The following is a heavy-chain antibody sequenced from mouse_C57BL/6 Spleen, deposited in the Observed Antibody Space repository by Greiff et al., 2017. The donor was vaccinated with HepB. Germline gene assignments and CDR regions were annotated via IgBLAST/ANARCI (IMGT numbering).Heavy chain of an antibody. V-gene: IGHV1-76*01. CDR1: GYTFTDYY. J-gene: IGHJ1*03. CDR3: AIQTVVEAPDWYFDV. Sequence: QVHVKQSGAELVRPGASVKLSCKASGYTFTDYYINWVKQRPGQGLEWIARIFPGSGNTYYNEKFKGKATLTAEKSSSTAYMQRSSLTSEDSAVYFCAIQTVVEAPDWYFDVWGTGTTVNDSS. CDR2: IFPGSGNT. D-gene: IGHD1-1*01.